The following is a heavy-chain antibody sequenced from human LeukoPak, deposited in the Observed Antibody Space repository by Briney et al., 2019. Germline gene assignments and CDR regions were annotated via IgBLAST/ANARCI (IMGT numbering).Heavy chain of an antibody. CDR3: ARVGRDYDLWSGYYKGANAFDI. D-gene: IGHD3-3*01. CDR1: GGSISSYY. J-gene: IGHJ3*02. V-gene: IGHV4-59*01. CDR2: IYYSGST. Sequence: PSETLSLTCTVSGGSISSYYWSWIRQPPGKGLEWIGYIYYSGSTNYNPSLKSRVTISVDTSKNQFSLKLSSVTAADTAVYYCARVGRDYDLWSGYYKGANAFDIWGQGTMVTVSS.